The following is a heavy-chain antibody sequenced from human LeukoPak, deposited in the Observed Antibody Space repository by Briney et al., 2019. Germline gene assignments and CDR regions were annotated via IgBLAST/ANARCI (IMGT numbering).Heavy chain of an antibody. D-gene: IGHD3-22*01. V-gene: IGHV1-24*01. Sequence: ASVKVSCKVSGYTLTELSMHWVRQAPGKGHEWMGGFDPEDGETIYSQKFQGRVTMTEDTSTDTAYMELSSLRSDDTAVYYCATDLDSSVYYLGAFDIWGQGTMVTVSS. CDR1: GYTLTELS. CDR2: FDPEDGET. CDR3: ATDLDSSVYYLGAFDI. J-gene: IGHJ3*02.